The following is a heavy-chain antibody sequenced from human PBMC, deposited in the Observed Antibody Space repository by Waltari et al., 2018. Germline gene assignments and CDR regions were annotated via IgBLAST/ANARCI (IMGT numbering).Heavy chain of an antibody. CDR3: ARTMRDSYGARDAFDI. CDR2: INPNSGGT. CDR1: GYTFTGYY. Sequence: QVQLVQSGAEVKKPGASVKVSCKASGYTFTGYYMHWVRQAPGQGLEWMGWINPNSGGTNYAQKFQGRVTITADESTSTAYMELSSLRSEDTAVYYCARTMRDSYGARDAFDIWGQGTMVTVSS. D-gene: IGHD5-18*01. J-gene: IGHJ3*02. V-gene: IGHV1-2*02.